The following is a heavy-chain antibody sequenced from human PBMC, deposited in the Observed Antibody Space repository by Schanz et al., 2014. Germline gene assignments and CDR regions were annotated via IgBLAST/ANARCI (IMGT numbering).Heavy chain of an antibody. CDR1: GYTFAGHA. J-gene: IGHJ4*02. CDR2: ISVYHGHT. V-gene: IGHV1-18*01. D-gene: IGHD2-2*01. Sequence: QLMQSGSEVRKPGASVKVSCQASGYTFAGHAVHWVRQAPGQGPEWVGWISVYHGHTNYAEKVHGRVTMTTDTSTSTAYMELRSLTSDDTAVYYCARDVPINDYWGQGTPVTVSS. CDR3: ARDVPINDY.